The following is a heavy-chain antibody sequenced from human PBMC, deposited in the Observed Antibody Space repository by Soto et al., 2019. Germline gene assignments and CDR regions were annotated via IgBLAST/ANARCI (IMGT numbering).Heavy chain of an antibody. Sequence: GGSLRLSCAASGFTFSTYGMHWVRQAPGKGLEWVALIWSDGSNKYYADSVKGRFTISRDNSKKTLYLQMNSLRAEDTAVYYCAKEGGITIFGVVIKWDYYYYGMDVWGQGTTVTVSS. CDR3: AKEGGITIFGVVIKWDYYYYGMDV. CDR2: IWSDGSNK. J-gene: IGHJ6*02. CDR1: GFTFSTYG. V-gene: IGHV3-33*06. D-gene: IGHD3-3*01.